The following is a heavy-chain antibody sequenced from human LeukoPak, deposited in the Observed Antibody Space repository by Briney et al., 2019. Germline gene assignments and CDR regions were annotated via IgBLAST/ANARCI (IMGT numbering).Heavy chain of an antibody. CDR3: AKALRLLSYYGMDV. CDR2: ISGSGGST. CDR1: GFTFSSYA. V-gene: IGHV3-23*01. D-gene: IGHD3-3*01. Sequence: GGSLRLSCAASGFTFSSYAMSWVRQAPGKGLEWVSAISGSGGSTYYADSVKGRFTISRDNSKNTLYLQMNSLRAEDTAVYYCAKALRLLSYYGMDVWGQGTTVTVSS. J-gene: IGHJ6*02.